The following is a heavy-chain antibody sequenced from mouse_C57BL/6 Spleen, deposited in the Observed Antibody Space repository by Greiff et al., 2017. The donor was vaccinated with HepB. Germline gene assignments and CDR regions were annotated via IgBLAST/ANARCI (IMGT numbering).Heavy chain of an antibody. J-gene: IGHJ2*01. CDR1: GYTFTSYW. CDR3: ARATV. D-gene: IGHD1-1*01. CDR2: IDPSDSYT. V-gene: IGHV1-59*01. Sequence: VQLQQPGAELVRPGTSVKLSCKASGYTFTSYWMHWVKQRPGQGLEWIGVIDPSDSYTNYNQKFKGKATLTVDTSSSTAYMQLSSLTSEDSAVYYCARATVWGQGTTLTVSS.